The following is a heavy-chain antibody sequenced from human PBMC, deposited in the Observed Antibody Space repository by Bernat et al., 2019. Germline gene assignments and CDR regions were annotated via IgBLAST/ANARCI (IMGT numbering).Heavy chain of an antibody. J-gene: IGHJ5*02. CDR3: AGSNWNDQTVP. CDR2: IYSGGST. D-gene: IGHD1-20*01. Sequence: EVQLVESGGGLVKPGGSLRLSCAASGFTFSSYSMSWVRQAPGKGLEWVSVIYSGGSTYYADSVKGRFTISRDNSKNTLYLQMNSLRAEDTAVYYCAGSNWNDQTVPWGQGTLVTVSS. V-gene: IGHV3-66*01. CDR1: GFTFSSYS.